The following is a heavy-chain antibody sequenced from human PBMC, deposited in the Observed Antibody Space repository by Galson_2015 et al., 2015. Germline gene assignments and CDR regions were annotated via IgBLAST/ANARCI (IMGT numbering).Heavy chain of an antibody. J-gene: IGHJ6*02. Sequence: SLRLSCAASGFTFSSYWMSWVRQAPGKGLEWVANIKQDGSEKYYVDSVKGRFTISRDNAKNSLYLQMNSLRAEDTAVYYCARGQMATILYYYYGMDVWGQGTTVTVSS. V-gene: IGHV3-7*01. CDR2: IKQDGSEK. CDR3: ARGQMATILYYYYGMDV. D-gene: IGHD5-24*01. CDR1: GFTFSSYW.